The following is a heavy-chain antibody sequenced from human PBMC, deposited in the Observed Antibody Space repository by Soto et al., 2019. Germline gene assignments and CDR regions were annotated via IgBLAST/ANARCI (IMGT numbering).Heavy chain of an antibody. CDR2: INHSGST. CDR3: ARRRFPSVAGRGPLGY. CDR1: GGSFSGYY. J-gene: IGHJ4*02. Sequence: QVQLQQWGAGLLKPSETLSLTCAVYGGSFSGYYWSWIRQPPGKGLEWIGEINHSGSTNYNPSLKSRVTISVDTSENQFSLKLSSVTAADTAVYYCARRRFPSVAGRGPLGYWGQGTLVTVSS. V-gene: IGHV4-34*01. D-gene: IGHD6-19*01.